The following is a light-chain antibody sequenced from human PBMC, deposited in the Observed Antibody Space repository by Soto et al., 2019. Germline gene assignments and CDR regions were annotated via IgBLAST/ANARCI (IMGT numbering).Light chain of an antibody. CDR2: EVT. Sequence: QSALTQPASVSGSPGQSITISCTGTSGDIGGYNYVSWYQQHPGKAPKLLISEVTNRPSGVSNRFSGSKSGNTASLTISGLQAEDEADYYCTSYATGDTFPFGGGTKLTVL. CDR3: TSYATGDTFP. V-gene: IGLV2-14*01. J-gene: IGLJ2*01. CDR1: SGDIGGYNY.